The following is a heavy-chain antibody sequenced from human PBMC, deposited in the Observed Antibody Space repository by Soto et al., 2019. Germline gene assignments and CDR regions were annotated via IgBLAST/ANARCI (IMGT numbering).Heavy chain of an antibody. J-gene: IGHJ4*02. CDR1: GYIFITHG. D-gene: IGHD3-10*01. V-gene: IGHV1-18*01. CDR2: VSAYSGDT. Sequence: ASVKVSCKTSGYIFITHGVTWVRQAPGQGLEWMGWVSAYSGDTYYAPDLQGRVTMTRDTSTNTVYMELRSLTSDDTAMYYCARKKWGVEGSDYWGRGTLVTVSS. CDR3: ARKKWGVEGSDY.